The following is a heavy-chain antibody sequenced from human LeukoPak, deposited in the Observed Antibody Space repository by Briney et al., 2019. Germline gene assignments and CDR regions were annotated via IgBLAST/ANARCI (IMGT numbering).Heavy chain of an antibody. V-gene: IGHV1-18*01. Sequence: GASVTVSCKAAGYTFSNFGISWVRQAPGQGLEWMGWISGYNGETNYAQKFQGRVTMTTDTSANTAYMEVRSLRSDDTAVYYCARDYEIAVRYDCFDPWGQGTLVIVSS. J-gene: IGHJ5*02. CDR1: GYTFSNFG. D-gene: IGHD6-6*01. CDR2: ISGYNGET. CDR3: ARDYEIAVRYDCFDP.